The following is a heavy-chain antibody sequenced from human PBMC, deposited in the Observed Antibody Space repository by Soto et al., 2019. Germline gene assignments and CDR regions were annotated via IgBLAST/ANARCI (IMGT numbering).Heavy chain of an antibody. J-gene: IGHJ4*02. CDR2: ISYDGSNK. CDR3: ARDEDDYVWGSYGLDY. Sequence: GGSLRPSCAASGFTFSSYAMHWVRQAPGKGLEWVAVISYDGSNKYYADSVRGRFTISRDNSKNTLYLQMNSLRAEDTAVDYCARDEDDYVWGSYGLDYWGQGTLVTVSS. V-gene: IGHV3-30-3*01. CDR1: GFTFSSYA. D-gene: IGHD3-16*01.